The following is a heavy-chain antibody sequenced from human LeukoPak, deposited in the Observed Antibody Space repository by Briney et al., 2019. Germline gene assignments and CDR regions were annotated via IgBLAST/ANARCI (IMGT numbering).Heavy chain of an antibody. J-gene: IGHJ5*02. CDR2: ISGSGSGT. Sequence: PGGSLRLSCAASGFTFSSYGMTWVRQAPGKGLEWVSGISGSGSGTYYADSVKGRFTISRDNSKNTLYLQLNSLRAEDTAVYYCAKGYSSGWANWLDPWGQGTLVTVSS. CDR1: GFTFSSYG. V-gene: IGHV3-23*01. D-gene: IGHD6-19*01. CDR3: AKGYSSGWANWLDP.